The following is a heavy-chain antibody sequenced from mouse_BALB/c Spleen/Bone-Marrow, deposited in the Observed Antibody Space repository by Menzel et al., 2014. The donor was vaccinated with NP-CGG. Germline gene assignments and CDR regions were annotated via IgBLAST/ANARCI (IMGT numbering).Heavy chain of an antibody. CDR3: ARQGTLDY. CDR2: ISNGGGST. V-gene: IGHV5-12*02. CDR1: GFTFRDYY. J-gene: IGHJ4*01. Sequence: EVKVVESGGGLVQPGGSLKLSCATSGFTFRDYYMYWVRQTPEKRLEWVAYISNGGGSTYYPDTVKGRFTISRDNAKNTPYLQMSRLKSEDTAMYYCARQGTLDYWGQGTSVTVSS.